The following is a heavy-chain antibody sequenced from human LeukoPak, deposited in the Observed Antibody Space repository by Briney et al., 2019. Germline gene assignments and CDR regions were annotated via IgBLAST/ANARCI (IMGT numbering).Heavy chain of an antibody. D-gene: IGHD3-10*01. Sequence: GASVKVSCKASGYTFTGYYMHWVRQAPGQGLEWMGWINPNSGGTNYAQKFQGRVTMTRDTSISTAYMELRSLRSDDTAVYYCARVGSGRGDAFDIWGQGTMVTVSS. CDR2: INPNSGGT. CDR1: GYTFTGYY. J-gene: IGHJ3*02. CDR3: ARVGSGRGDAFDI. V-gene: IGHV1-2*02.